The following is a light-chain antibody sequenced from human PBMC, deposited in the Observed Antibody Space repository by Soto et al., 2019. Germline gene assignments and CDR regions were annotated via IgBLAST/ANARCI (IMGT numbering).Light chain of an antibody. J-gene: IGKJ2*01. Sequence: DVAMTQSPLSLPVTLGQPASISCRSSQSLVSIDGITYLSWFQQRPGQCPRRLISRVSKRDSGVPDRFSGSGSSGTNFTLKISRVEAEDVGVYYCMQATHWPPTFGQGTKLDIK. V-gene: IGKV2-30*01. CDR3: MQATHWPPT. CDR2: RVS. CDR1: QSLVSIDGITY.